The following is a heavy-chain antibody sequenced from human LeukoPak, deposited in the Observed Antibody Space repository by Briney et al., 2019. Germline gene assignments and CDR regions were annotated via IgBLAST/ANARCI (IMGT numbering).Heavy chain of an antibody. Sequence: EPGPTLVNPTQTLTLTCTFSGFSLSTSGMCVSWIRQPPGKALERLARIDWDDDKYYSTSLKTRLTISQDTSKNQVVLTMTNMDPVDTATYYCARISKRVLDYWGQGTLVTVSS. J-gene: IGHJ4*02. CDR2: IDWDDDK. CDR1: GFSLSTSGMC. CDR3: ARISKRVLDY. V-gene: IGHV2-70*11.